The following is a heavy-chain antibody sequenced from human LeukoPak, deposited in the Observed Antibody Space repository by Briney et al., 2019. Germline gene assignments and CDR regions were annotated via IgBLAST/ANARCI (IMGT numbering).Heavy chain of an antibody. CDR1: GYTFTGYY. CDR3: ARLWSSDY. CDR2: ISAYNGNT. J-gene: IGHJ4*02. V-gene: IGHV1-18*04. Sequence: ASVKVSCKASGYTFTGYYMHWVRQAPGQGLEWMGWISAYNGNTNYAQKLQGRVTMTTDTSTSTAYMELRSLRSDDTAVYYCARLWSSDYWGQGTLVTVSS. D-gene: IGHD5-18*01.